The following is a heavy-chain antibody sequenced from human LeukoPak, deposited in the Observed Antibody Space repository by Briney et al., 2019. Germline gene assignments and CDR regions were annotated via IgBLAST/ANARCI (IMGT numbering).Heavy chain of an antibody. V-gene: IGHV1-24*01. D-gene: IGHD3-22*01. Sequence: ASVKVSCKVSGYTLTELSVHWVRQAPGKGLEWMGGFDPEDGETIYAQKFQGRVTMTEDTSTDTAYVELSSLRSEDTAVYYCATDKTRYYYDSSGYHAWGQGTLVTVSS. CDR2: FDPEDGET. J-gene: IGHJ1*01. CDR3: ATDKTRYYYDSSGYHA. CDR1: GYTLTELS.